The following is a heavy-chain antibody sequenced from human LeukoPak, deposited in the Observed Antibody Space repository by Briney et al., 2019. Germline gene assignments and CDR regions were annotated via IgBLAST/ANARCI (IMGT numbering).Heavy chain of an antibody. V-gene: IGHV3-21*01. CDR2: ITPTSTSI. J-gene: IGHJ4*02. CDR3: ATVYYDSSAYGDLDS. D-gene: IGHD3-22*01. CDR1: GIAFRSFT. Sequence: GTSLRLSCAASGIAFRSFTMNWVRQAPGKGLEWVSSITPTSTSIFYADSVRGRFTISRDNAKNSLYLQMNSLRAEDTAIYHCATVYYDSSAYGDLDSWGQGTLVTVSS.